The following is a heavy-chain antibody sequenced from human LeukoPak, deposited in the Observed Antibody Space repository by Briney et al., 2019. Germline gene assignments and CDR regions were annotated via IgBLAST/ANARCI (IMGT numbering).Heavy chain of an antibody. CDR2: IYYSGSN. CDR1: GGSISSYS. J-gene: IGHJ4*02. Sequence: SETLSLTCTVSGGSISSYSWSWIRQSPGKGLEWIEYIYYSGSNNYNPYLKSRVTISVDTSKNQFSLNLSSVTAADTAVYYCARGGIYNSGSDYNFDYWGQGTMDSVSS. V-gene: IGHV4-59*01. CDR3: ARGGIYNSGSDYNFDY. D-gene: IGHD3-10*01.